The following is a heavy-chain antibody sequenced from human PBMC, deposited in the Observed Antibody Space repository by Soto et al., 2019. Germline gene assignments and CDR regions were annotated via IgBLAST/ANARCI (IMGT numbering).Heavy chain of an antibody. Sequence: SVKVSCKASGGTFSSYAISWVRQAPGQGLEWIGGIIPIFGTANYAQKFQGRVTITADESTSTAYMELSSLRSEDTAVYYCARGALRTAVATRTDAFDIWGQGTMVTVS. CDR3: ARGALRTAVATRTDAFDI. V-gene: IGHV1-69*13. CDR2: IIPIFGTA. D-gene: IGHD6-19*01. J-gene: IGHJ3*02. CDR1: GGTFSSYA.